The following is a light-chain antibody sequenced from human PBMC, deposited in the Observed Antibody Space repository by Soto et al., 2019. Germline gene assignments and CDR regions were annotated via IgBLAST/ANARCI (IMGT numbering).Light chain of an antibody. J-gene: IGLJ2*01. CDR1: SGDVGGYNY. V-gene: IGLV2-14*03. CDR3: SSHSSSSTLVV. CDR2: DVN. Sequence: QSALTQPASMSGSPGQSITISCTGTSGDVGGYNYVSWYRQHPGKAPKLMIYDVNNRPSGVSNRFSGSKSGNTASLTISGLQAEDEADYYCSSHSSSSTLVVFGGGTKVTVL.